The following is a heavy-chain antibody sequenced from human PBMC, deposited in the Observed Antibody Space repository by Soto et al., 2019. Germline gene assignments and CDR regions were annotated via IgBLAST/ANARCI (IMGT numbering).Heavy chain of an antibody. CDR3: ARSRDGYSFYSYYGMDG. CDR2: ILHDGSAE. CDR1: VFTFTNYD. J-gene: IGHJ6*02. D-gene: IGHD4-4*01. Sequence: WSLRLSCSASVFTFTNYDMHWFRQAPGKGLEWMALILHDGSAEYYADSVKGRFTISRDNSKNTLYLQMNSLRAEDTAVYYCARSRDGYSFYSYYGMDGWGQGTTVTVSS. V-gene: IGHV3-30*03.